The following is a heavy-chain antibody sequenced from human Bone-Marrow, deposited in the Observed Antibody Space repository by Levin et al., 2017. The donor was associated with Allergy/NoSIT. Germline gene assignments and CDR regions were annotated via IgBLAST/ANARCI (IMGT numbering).Heavy chain of an antibody. CDR1: GFTFSDNH. D-gene: IGHD3/OR15-3a*01. CDR2: ISITSEI. CDR3: ASDRDWAFDH. J-gene: IGHJ4*02. Sequence: RGESLKISCAASGFTFSDNHMNWVRQAPGKGLEWVSYISITSEIYYADSVKGRFTISRDNGRSSLYLQMNSLRDEDTAVYYCASDRDWAFDHWGQGTLVTISS. V-gene: IGHV3-69-1*01.